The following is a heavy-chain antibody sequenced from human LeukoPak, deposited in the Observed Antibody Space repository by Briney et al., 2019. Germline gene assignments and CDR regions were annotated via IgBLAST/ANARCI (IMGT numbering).Heavy chain of an antibody. Sequence: PGGSLRLSCAASGFTFRSYAMTWVRQAPGKGLECVSGIGGSGGSTSYADSVKGRFTISRDNSKNTLYLQMNSLRAEDTAVYYCAKNSDMITFGGVIVDYYYYYGMDVWGQGTTVTVSS. CDR2: IGGSGGST. V-gene: IGHV3-23*01. D-gene: IGHD3-16*02. CDR1: GFTFRSYA. J-gene: IGHJ6*02. CDR3: AKNSDMITFGGVIVDYYYYYGMDV.